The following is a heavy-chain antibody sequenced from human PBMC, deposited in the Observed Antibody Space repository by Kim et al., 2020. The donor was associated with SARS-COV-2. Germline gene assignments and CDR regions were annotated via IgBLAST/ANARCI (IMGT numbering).Heavy chain of an antibody. D-gene: IGHD1-26*01. Sequence: GGSLRLSCAASGFTFSSYAMHWVRQAPGKGLEWVVVISYDGSNKYYADSVKGRFTXSXDNSKNTLXXQMNSLRAEDTAVYXCARSXXXSYSGGWSYWGQGXLVTVSS. J-gene: IGHJ4*02. CDR1: GFTFSSYA. CDR3: ARSXXXSYSGGWSY. V-gene: IGHV3-30-3*01. CDR2: ISYDGSNK.